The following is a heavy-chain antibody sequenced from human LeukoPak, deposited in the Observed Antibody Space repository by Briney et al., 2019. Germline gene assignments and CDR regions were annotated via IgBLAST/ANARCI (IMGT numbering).Heavy chain of an antibody. CDR2: IRYDGSNK. J-gene: IGHJ5*02. V-gene: IGHV3-30*02. CDR3: ARSALRYTRKGWFDP. CDR1: GFTFSSYG. D-gene: IGHD3-9*01. Sequence: GGSLRLSCAASGFTFSSYGMHWVRQAPGKGLEWVAFIRYDGSNKYYADSVKGRFTISRDNSKNTLYLQMNSLRAEDTAVYYCARSALRYTRKGWFDPWAREPWSPSPQ.